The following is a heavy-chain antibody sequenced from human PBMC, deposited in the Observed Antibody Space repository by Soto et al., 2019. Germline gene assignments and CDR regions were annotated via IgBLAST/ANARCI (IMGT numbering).Heavy chain of an antibody. CDR2: LIPLFGTT. J-gene: IGHJ4*02. D-gene: IGHD1-1*01. CDR1: GGTFSGHA. V-gene: IGHV1-69*06. CDR3: ARGTNWGSRFAS. Sequence: QVQLVQSGAEVKKPGSSVKVSCEASGGTFSGHAISWVRQAPGQGPEWMGGLIPLFGTTQHAQNFQHRLTLTAAKSTSTAYMERTSLRFEDTAIYSCARGTNWGSRFASWGQRTLVTVS.